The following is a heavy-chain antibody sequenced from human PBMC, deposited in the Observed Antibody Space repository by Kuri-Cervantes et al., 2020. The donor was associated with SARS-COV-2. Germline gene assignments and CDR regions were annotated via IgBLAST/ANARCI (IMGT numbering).Heavy chain of an antibody. Sequence: SETLSLTCTVSGGSISSGDYYWSWIRQPPGKGLEWIGYIYYSGSTYYNPSLKSRVTISVDTSKNQFSLKLSSVTAADTAVYYCARHELGIWFGELFHDAFDIWGQGTMVTVSS. V-gene: IGHV4-39*01. D-gene: IGHD3-10*01. CDR2: IYYSGST. CDR1: GGSISSGDYY. CDR3: ARHELGIWFGELFHDAFDI. J-gene: IGHJ3*02.